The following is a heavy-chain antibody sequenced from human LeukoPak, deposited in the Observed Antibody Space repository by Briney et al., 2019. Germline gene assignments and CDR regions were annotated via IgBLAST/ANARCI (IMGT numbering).Heavy chain of an antibody. J-gene: IGHJ4*02. CDR2: ISGSGTDI. D-gene: IGHD5-18*01. CDR1: GFTFSSYI. Sequence: GRSLRLSCAASGFTFSSYIMDWVRQAPGKGLECLSYISGSGTDINYADSVRGRFTISRDNAKNLLYLQMNDLRLEDTAVYYCARTARHLDYWGQGTLVTVSS. CDR3: ARTARHLDY. V-gene: IGHV3-21*05.